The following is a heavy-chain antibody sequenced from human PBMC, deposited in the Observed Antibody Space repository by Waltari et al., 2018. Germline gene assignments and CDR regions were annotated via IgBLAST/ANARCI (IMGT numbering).Heavy chain of an antibody. CDR2: ITHSGST. J-gene: IGHJ4*02. CDR3: ARRGYCGIDCYSNYFDF. D-gene: IGHD2-21*01. V-gene: IGHV4-34*01. Sequence: QVLLQQWGAGLLKPSETLSLTCAVYGGSFHFYYSSWIRQPPGEGLEWIGEITHSGSTNYNPSLKSRVSISVDTPNNQFSLKLTSVTAADTAAYYCARRGYCGIDCYSNYFDFWGQGTLVTVSS. CDR1: GGSFHFYY.